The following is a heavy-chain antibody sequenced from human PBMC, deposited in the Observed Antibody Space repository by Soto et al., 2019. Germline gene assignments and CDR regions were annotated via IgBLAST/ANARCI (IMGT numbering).Heavy chain of an antibody. CDR2: INDSGIT. V-gene: IGHV4-4*02. CDR3: ARGRSSVPDRRGIGYYGLDV. Sequence: VQLLESGGGLVHPGGSLRLSCAASGFFFGSSAMNWVRQAPGKGLEWIGEINDSGITDSNPSLESRVTISVDMSKNQFSLNLKSVTAADSAVYHCARGRSSVPDRRGIGYYGLDVWGQGTTVTVSS. J-gene: IGHJ6*02. D-gene: IGHD6-6*01. CDR1: GFFFGSSA.